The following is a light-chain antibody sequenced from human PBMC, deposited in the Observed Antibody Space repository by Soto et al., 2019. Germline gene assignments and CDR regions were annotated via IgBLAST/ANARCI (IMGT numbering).Light chain of an antibody. CDR2: DAS. CDR1: QTVSNY. CDR3: QQRMNWPLT. V-gene: IGKV3-11*01. Sequence: EIVLTQSPATLSLSPGERATLSCTASQTVSNYLLWYQQKPGQAPRLLIYDASNRATGLPARFSGSGSETDFTLTISSLEPEDVAFYYCQQRMNWPLTFGQGTRLDI. J-gene: IGKJ5*01.